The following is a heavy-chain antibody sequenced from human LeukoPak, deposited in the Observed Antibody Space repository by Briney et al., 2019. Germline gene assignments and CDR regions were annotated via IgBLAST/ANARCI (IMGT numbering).Heavy chain of an antibody. Sequence: PGGSLRLSCAASGFTFSSYAMHWVRQAPGKGLEWVAVISYDGSNKYYADSVKGRFTISRDNSKNTLYLQMNSLRAEDTAVYYCARGGIAAAGTYYYYYGMDVWGQGTTVTVSS. V-gene: IGHV3-30*04. CDR2: ISYDGSNK. J-gene: IGHJ6*02. CDR3: ARGGIAAAGTYYYYYGMDV. D-gene: IGHD6-13*01. CDR1: GFTFSSYA.